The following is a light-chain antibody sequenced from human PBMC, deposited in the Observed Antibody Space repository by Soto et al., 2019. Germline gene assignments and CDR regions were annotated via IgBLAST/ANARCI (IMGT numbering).Light chain of an antibody. J-gene: IGLJ3*02. Sequence: QSVLTQPPSVSGAPGQRVTISCTGSSSNIGTGYDVHWYQQLPGTAPKLLIYGNSNRPSGVPDRFSGSKSGTSASLAITGLRAEDEADYYCQSYDSSLSGWVFGGGTKLTV. CDR1: SSNIGTGYD. V-gene: IGLV1-40*01. CDR2: GNS. CDR3: QSYDSSLSGWV.